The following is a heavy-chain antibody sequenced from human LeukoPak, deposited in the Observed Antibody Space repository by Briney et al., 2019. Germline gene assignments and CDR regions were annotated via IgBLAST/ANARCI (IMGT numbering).Heavy chain of an antibody. CDR3: ARSAHQPKNWFDP. Sequence: PSETLSLTCAVYGGSFSGYYWSWIRQPPGKGLEWIGEINHSGSTNYNPSLKSRVTMSVDTSKNQFSLKLSSVTAADTAVYYCARSAHQPKNWFDPWGQGTLVTVSS. CDR1: GGSFSGYY. V-gene: IGHV4-34*01. J-gene: IGHJ5*02. D-gene: IGHD1-14*01. CDR2: INHSGST.